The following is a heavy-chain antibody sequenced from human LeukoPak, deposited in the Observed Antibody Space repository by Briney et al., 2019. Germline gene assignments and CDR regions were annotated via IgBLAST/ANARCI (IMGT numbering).Heavy chain of an antibody. V-gene: IGHV4-59*01. D-gene: IGHD3-9*01. CDR3: ARRGYGILTGYSEYWYFDV. CDR1: GDSISSYY. Sequence: SESLSLTCTVSGDSISSYYWSWIRQPPGKGLEWIAYIYYGGSTNYNPSLKSRVTISVDTSKNQFSLKLSSVTAADTAVYYCARRGYGILTGYSEYWYFDVWGRGTLVTVSS. J-gene: IGHJ2*01. CDR2: IYYGGST.